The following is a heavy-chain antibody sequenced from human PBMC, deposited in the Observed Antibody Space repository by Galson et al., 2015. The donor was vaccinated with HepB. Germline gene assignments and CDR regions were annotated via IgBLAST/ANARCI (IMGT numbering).Heavy chain of an antibody. Sequence: SLRLSCAASGFTFSHAWMSWVRQTPGKGLEWVGRIKSKTDGGTIDYAAPVRGRFTISRDDSKNTLYLQMNSLRTEDTAVYYCSTGDATGDYWGQGTQVTVSS. J-gene: IGHJ4*02. CDR2: IKSKTDGGTI. CDR1: GFTFSHAW. CDR3: STGDATGDY. V-gene: IGHV3-15*01.